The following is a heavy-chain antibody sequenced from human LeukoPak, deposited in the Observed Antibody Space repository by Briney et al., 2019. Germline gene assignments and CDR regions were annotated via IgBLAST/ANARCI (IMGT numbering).Heavy chain of an antibody. CDR2: IYTSGTT. CDR1: GGSMNSGNYY. D-gene: IGHD3-10*01. Sequence: SETLSLTCTVSGGSMNSGNYYWSWIRQPAGKALEWTGRIYTSGTTSYRPSLQSRVTISIDTSKNQFSLKLNSMTAADTAVYYCARAHWFVDYYYYMDVWGKGATVTVSS. CDR3: ARAHWFVDYYYYMDV. V-gene: IGHV4-61*02. J-gene: IGHJ6*03.